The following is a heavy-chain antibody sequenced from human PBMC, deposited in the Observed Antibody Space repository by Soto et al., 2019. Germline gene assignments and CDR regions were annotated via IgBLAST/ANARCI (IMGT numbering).Heavy chain of an antibody. CDR3: ARDDEGGSDCDLGY. CDR1: GFTFSSHY. Sequence: QAHLVESGGGVVQPGRSLTLCCAVSGFTFSSHYMHWVRQAPGKGLEWVALISSDGNSKYYADSVKGRFTTSRDNSKNTMYLQMNSLRVEDTAVYYCARDDEGGSDCDLGYWGQGALVTVSS. D-gene: IGHD1-26*01. V-gene: IGHV3-30-3*01. J-gene: IGHJ4*02. CDR2: ISSDGNSK.